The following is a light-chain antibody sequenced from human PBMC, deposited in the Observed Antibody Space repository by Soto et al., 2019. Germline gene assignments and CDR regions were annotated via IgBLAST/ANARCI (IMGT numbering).Light chain of an antibody. CDR3: QQYYSTST. J-gene: IGKJ1*01. Sequence: DIQMTQSPSSLSVSVGDRVTITCRASQMISSYLNWYQQKPGKAPKLLIYAATSLQSGVPSRFSSSGSGTDFTLTISSLQPGDFATFYCQQYYSTSTFGQGTKVEI. V-gene: IGKV1-39*01. CDR2: AAT. CDR1: QMISSY.